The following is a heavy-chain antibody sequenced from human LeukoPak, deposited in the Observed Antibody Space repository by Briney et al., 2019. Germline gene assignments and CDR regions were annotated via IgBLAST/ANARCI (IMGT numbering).Heavy chain of an antibody. CDR3: ARNGARLWFGELLTSGMDV. CDR2: MNPNSGNT. Sequence: ASVEVSCQASGYTFTSYDINWVRPATGQGLEWMGWMNPNSGNTGYAQKFQGRVTMPRNTSLSTAYMELSSLRSEDTAVYYCARNGARLWFGELLTSGMDVWGQGTTVTVSS. D-gene: IGHD3-10*01. V-gene: IGHV1-8*01. CDR1: GYTFTSYD. J-gene: IGHJ6*02.